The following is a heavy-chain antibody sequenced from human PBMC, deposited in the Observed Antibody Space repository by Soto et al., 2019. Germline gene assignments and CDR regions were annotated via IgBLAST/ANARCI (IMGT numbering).Heavy chain of an antibody. V-gene: IGHV1-2*02. J-gene: IGHJ4*02. CDR2: INPNSGGT. CDR3: ARATGLRFLEWVAGY. D-gene: IGHD3-3*01. CDR1: GYTFTGYY. Sequence: GASVKVSCKASGYTFTGYYMHLVRQAPGQGLEWMGWINPNSGGTNYAQKFQGRVTMTRDTSISTAYMELSRLRSDDTAVYYCARATGLRFLEWVAGYWGQGTLVTVS.